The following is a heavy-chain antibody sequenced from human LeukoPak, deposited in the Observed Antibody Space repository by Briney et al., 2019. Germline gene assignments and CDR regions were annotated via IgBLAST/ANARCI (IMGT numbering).Heavy chain of an antibody. Sequence: PGGSLRLSCAAPGFTFSNYWMTWVRQAPGKGLEWVANIKQDGSEKYYVDSVKGRFTISRDNAKNSLYLQMNSLRAEDTAVYYCARGGLWGQGTLVTVSS. CDR1: GFTFSNYW. J-gene: IGHJ4*02. V-gene: IGHV3-7*01. CDR2: IKQDGSEK. CDR3: ARGGL.